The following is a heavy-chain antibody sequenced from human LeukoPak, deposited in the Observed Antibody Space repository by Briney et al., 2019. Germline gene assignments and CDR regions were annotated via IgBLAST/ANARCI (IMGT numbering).Heavy chain of an antibody. CDR1: GYSFTRYW. D-gene: IGHD6-13*01. V-gene: IGHV5-51*01. CDR3: ARRLVSSSWYYDY. Sequence: GESLKISCKGSGYSFTRYWIGWVRQMPGKGLEWMGIIYPDDSDTRYSPSFQGQVTISADKSISTAYLQWTSLKASDTAMYYCARRLVSSSWYYDYWGQGTLVTVSS. CDR2: IYPDDSDT. J-gene: IGHJ4*02.